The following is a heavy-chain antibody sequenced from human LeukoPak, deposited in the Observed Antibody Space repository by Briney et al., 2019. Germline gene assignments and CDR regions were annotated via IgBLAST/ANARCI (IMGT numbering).Heavy chain of an antibody. CDR3: VLYNWKYALKN. J-gene: IGHJ4*02. V-gene: IGHV3-74*01. CDR2: INGDGSTT. CDR1: GFTFSTYW. D-gene: IGHD1-7*01. Sequence: PGGSLRLSCAASGFTFSTYWMHWVRQAPGKGLVWVSRINGDGSTTTYADSVKGRFTISRDKAKNTLYLQMNSLRAEDTSVYYCVLYNWKYALKNWGQGTLVAVSS.